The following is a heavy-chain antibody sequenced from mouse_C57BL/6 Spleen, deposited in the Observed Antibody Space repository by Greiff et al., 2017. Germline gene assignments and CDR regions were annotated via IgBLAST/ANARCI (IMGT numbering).Heavy chain of an antibody. CDR1: GFTFSSYA. CDR2: ISDGGSYT. V-gene: IGHV5-4*01. Sequence: EVKLVESGGGLVKPGGSLKLSCAASGFTFSSYAMSWVRQTPEKRLEWVATISDGGSYTYYPDNVKGRCTISRDNAKNNLYLQMSHLKSEDTAMYYCARDYGSSWDAMDYWGQGTSVTVSS. J-gene: IGHJ4*01. CDR3: ARDYGSSWDAMDY. D-gene: IGHD1-1*01.